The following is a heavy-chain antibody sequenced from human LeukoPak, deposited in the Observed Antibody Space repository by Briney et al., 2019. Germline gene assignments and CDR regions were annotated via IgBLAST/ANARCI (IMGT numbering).Heavy chain of an antibody. V-gene: IGHV4-59*01. J-gene: IGHJ4*02. D-gene: IGHD2-2*01. CDR1: GGSISSYY. CDR3: AALGYCSSTSCYEGATIFDY. Sequence: PSETLSLTCTVSGGSISSYYWSWIRQPPGKGLEWIGYIYYSGSTNYNPSLKSRVTISVDTSKNQFSLKLSSVTAADTAVYYCAALGYCSSTSCYEGATIFDYWGQGTLVTVSS. CDR2: IYYSGST.